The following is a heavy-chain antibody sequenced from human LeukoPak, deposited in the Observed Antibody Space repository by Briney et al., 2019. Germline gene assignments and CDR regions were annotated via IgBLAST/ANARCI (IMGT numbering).Heavy chain of an antibody. D-gene: IGHD3-22*01. Sequence: GASVKVSCKASGYTFTGYYMHWVRQAPGQGLEWMGWINPNSGGTNYAQKFQGRVTMTRDTSISTAYMELSRLRSDDTAVYYCARRSIVVRLDAFDIWGQGTMVTVSS. V-gene: IGHV1-2*02. CDR2: INPNSGGT. CDR3: ARRSIVVRLDAFDI. CDR1: GYTFTGYY. J-gene: IGHJ3*02.